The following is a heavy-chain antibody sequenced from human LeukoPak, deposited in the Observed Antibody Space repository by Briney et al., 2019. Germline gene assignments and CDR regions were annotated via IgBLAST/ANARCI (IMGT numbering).Heavy chain of an antibody. CDR2: FDPEDGET. V-gene: IGHV1-24*01. Sequence: ASVKVSCKVSGYTLTELSMHWVRQAPGKGLEWMGGFDPEDGETLYAQKFQGRVTMTEDTSTDTAYMELSSLRSEDTVVYYCATDQRGAGLGFRYGSGSYNGMDVWGQGTTVTVSS. CDR3: ATDQRGAGLGFRYGSGSYNGMDV. CDR1: GYTLTELS. D-gene: IGHD3-10*01. J-gene: IGHJ6*02.